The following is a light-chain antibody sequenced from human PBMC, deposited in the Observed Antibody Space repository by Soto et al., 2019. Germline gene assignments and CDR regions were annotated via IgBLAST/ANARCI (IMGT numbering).Light chain of an antibody. CDR2: GAS. V-gene: IGKV3-20*01. Sequence: EIVLTQSPGTLSLSPGEGATLSCRASQSVRNTYLAWYQQKPGQAPRLLIYGASSRATGIPDRFSGSGSGTDFTLTISRLEPEDFAVYYCQQYDSPLRTFGQGTKVDIK. CDR1: QSVRNTY. J-gene: IGKJ1*01. CDR3: QQYDSPLRT.